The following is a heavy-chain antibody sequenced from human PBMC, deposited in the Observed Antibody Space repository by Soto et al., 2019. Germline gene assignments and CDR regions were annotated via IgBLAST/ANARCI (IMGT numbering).Heavy chain of an antibody. J-gene: IGHJ5*02. D-gene: IGHD3-3*01. CDR2: IVVGSGNT. CDR1: GFTFTTSG. Sequence: QMPLVQSGPEVKEPGTSVRVSCKASGFTFTTSGIHWVRQARGQGLEWMGWIVVGSGNTKYNQKFQERVTLTRDMATDTAYMDLRSLTSADTAIYYCAAVVPPSGILERLGLDPWGQGTLVTVPS. V-gene: IGHV1-58*02. CDR3: AAVVPPSGILERLGLDP.